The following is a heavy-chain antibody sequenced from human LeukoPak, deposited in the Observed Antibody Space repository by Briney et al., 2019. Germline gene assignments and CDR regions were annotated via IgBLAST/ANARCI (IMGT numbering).Heavy chain of an antibody. CDR2: ISGSGGST. CDR3: AKDPGVVVVPAARELFDP. CDR1: GLTFSRYA. D-gene: IGHD2-2*01. Sequence: GACLRLSCAPAGLTFSRYAMSWVRQAPGKGLEWVSVISGSGGSTYYADSVKGRFTISRDNSKNTLYLQMNSLRAEDTAVYYCAKDPGVVVVPAARELFDPWGQGTLVTVSS. J-gene: IGHJ5*02. V-gene: IGHV3-23*01.